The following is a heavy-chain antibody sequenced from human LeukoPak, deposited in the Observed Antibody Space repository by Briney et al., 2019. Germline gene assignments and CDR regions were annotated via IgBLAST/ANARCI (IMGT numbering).Heavy chain of an antibody. J-gene: IGHJ5*02. Sequence: SETLSLTCTVSGGSVSSGSYYWSWIRQPPGKGLEWIGSIYYGGSTYYNPSLKSRVTISVDTSMNQFSLKLSFVTIADTAVYYCARALGYCSGGSCTRGYNWFDPWGQGTLVTVPS. CDR1: GGSVSSGSYY. V-gene: IGHV4-39*01. CDR2: IYYGGST. CDR3: ARALGYCSGGSCTRGYNWFDP. D-gene: IGHD2-15*01.